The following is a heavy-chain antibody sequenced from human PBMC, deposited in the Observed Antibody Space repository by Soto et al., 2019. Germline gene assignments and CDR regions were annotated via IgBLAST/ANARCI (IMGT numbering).Heavy chain of an antibody. J-gene: IGHJ5*02. CDR1: GYTFTSYG. CDR2: INAYNGNT. V-gene: IGHV1-18*01. Sequence: QVQLVQSGAEVKKPGASVKVSCKASGYTFTSYGISWVRQAPGQGLEWMGWINAYNGNTNYAQKLQGRVTMTTDTSTGTAYMELRSLGSGGKAVYSCARVLPPFDPWGQGTLVTVSS. CDR3: ARVLPPFDP.